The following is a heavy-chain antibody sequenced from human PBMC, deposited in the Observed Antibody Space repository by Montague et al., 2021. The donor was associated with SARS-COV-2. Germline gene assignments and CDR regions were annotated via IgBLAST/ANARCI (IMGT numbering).Heavy chain of an antibody. CDR2: VLYNKGT. D-gene: IGHD3-3*01. CDR1: GVSVTDYY. J-gene: IGHJ4*02. V-gene: IGHV4-59*08. CDR3: ATLPSSITIFGVVQGYYFDD. Sequence: SETLSLTCTVSGVSVTDYYWSWIRQPPGKGLEWVGDVLYNKGTNFNPSLKSRVAISVDTSKNQFSLKLSSVTAADTAVYYCATLPSSITIFGVVQGYYFDDWGQGTLVTVSS.